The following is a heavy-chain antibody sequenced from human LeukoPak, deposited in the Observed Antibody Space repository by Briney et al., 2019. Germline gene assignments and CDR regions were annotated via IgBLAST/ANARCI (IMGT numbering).Heavy chain of an antibody. CDR3: ARALVVVAATSSLDYFDY. CDR1: GYTFTSYY. CDR2: INPSGGST. J-gene: IGHJ4*02. V-gene: IGHV1-46*01. D-gene: IGHD2-15*01. Sequence: ASVKVSCKASGYTFTSYYMHWVRQAPGQGLELMGIINPSGGSTSYAQKFQGRVTMTRDTSTSTVYMELSSLRSEDPAVYSCARALVVVAATSSLDYFDYWGQGTLVTVSS.